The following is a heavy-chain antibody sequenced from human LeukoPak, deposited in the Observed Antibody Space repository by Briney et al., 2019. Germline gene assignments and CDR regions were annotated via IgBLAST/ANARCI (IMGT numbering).Heavy chain of an antibody. CDR2: ISSDGRIP. CDR3: ARVSGWYWFDK. D-gene: IGHD6-19*01. J-gene: IGHJ4*02. CDR1: GYTFSSYA. Sequence: PGGSLRLSCSGSGYTFSSYAMHWVRQAPGKGLEYVSAISSDGRIPYYANSVKGRFTISRDNSKNTLYLQMGSLRVEDMAVYYCARVSGWYWFDKWGQGTLVTVSS. V-gene: IGHV3-64*01.